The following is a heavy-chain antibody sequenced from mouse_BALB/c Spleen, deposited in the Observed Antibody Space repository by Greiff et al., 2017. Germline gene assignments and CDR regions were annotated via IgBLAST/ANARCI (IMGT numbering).Heavy chain of an antibody. J-gene: IGHJ3*01. CDR1: GFTFSSYA. CDR3: ARGNGSSYAGFAY. V-gene: IGHV5-6-5*01. D-gene: IGHD1-1*01. Sequence: DVMLVESGGGLVKPGGSLKLSCAASGFTFSSYAMSWVRQTPEKRLEWVASISSGGSTYYPDSVKGRFTISRDNARNILYLQMSSLRSEDTAMYYCARGNGSSYAGFAYWGQGTLVTVSA. CDR2: ISSGGST.